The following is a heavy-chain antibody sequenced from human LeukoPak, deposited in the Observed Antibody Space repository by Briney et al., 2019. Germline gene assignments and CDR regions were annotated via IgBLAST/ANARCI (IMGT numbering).Heavy chain of an antibody. CDR1: GFTFSNAW. CDR3: TTPAGIAAAGLFDY. V-gene: IGHV3-15*01. Sequence: GGSLRLSCAASGFTFSNAWMSWDRQAPGKGLEWVGRIKSKTDGGTTDYAAPVKGRFTISRDDSKNTLYLQMNSLKTEDTAVYYCTTPAGIAAAGLFDYWGQGTLVTVSS. CDR2: IKSKTDGGTT. D-gene: IGHD6-13*01. J-gene: IGHJ4*02.